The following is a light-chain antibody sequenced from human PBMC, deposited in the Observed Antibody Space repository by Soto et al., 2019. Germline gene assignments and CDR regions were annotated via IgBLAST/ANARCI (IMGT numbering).Light chain of an antibody. CDR2: AAS. Sequence: DIQMTQSPSSLSASVGDRVTITCRASQSISSYLNWYQQKPGKAPKLLIYAASSLQSGVPSRFSGSGSGTDFTLTISSLQPEDFATYYCQQGYSTLRITFGQGTRLEIK. J-gene: IGKJ5*01. CDR3: QQGYSTLRIT. CDR1: QSISSY. V-gene: IGKV1-39*01.